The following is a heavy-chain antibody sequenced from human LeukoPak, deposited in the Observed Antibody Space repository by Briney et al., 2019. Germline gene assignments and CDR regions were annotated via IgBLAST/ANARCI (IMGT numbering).Heavy chain of an antibody. D-gene: IGHD4-17*01. Sequence: SGGSLRLSCAASGFTFSSYAMHWVRQAPGKGLEWVAVISYDGSNKYYADSVKGRFTISRDNSKNTLYLQMNSLRAEDTAVYYCARLDGDYDYWGQGTLVTVSS. V-gene: IGHV3-30*04. J-gene: IGHJ4*02. CDR2: ISYDGSNK. CDR1: GFTFSSYA. CDR3: ARLDGDYDY.